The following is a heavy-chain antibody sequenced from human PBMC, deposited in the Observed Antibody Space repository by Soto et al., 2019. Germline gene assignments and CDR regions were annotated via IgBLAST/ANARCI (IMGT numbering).Heavy chain of an antibody. V-gene: IGHV1-8*01. CDR1: GYTFTSYD. Sequence: QVQLVQSGAEVKKPGASVKVSCKASGYTFTSYDINWVRQATGQGLEWMGWMNPNSGNTGYAQKFQGRVTMTRNTSISTAYMELSSLRSEDTAVYYCARGKPRQRRDNGGYRSPTTTFDYWGQGTLVTVSS. CDR2: MNPNSGNT. D-gene: IGHD6-19*01. J-gene: IGHJ4*02. CDR3: ARGKPRQRRDNGGYRSPTTTFDY.